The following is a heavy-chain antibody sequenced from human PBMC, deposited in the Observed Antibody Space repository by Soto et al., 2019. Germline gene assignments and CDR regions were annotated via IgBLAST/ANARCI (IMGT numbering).Heavy chain of an antibody. Sequence: QVQLQESGPGLVKPSETLSLTCTVSGGSISSYYWSWIRQPPGKGLEWIGYIYYSGSTNYNPSLKRRVTISVDTSKNQFSLKLSSVTAADTAVYYCARRWGGTFDYCGQGTLVTVSS. CDR2: IYYSGST. D-gene: IGHD2-21*01. CDR3: ARRWGGTFDY. CDR1: GGSISSYY. J-gene: IGHJ4*02. V-gene: IGHV4-59*01.